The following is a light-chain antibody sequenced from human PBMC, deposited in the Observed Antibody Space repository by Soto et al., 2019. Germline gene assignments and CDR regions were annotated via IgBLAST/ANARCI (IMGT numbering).Light chain of an antibody. J-gene: IGKJ1*01. CDR2: KAS. CDR1: QTISSW. CDR3: QHYNSYSEA. Sequence: DIQMTQSPSTLSGSVGDRVTITCRASQTISSWLAWYQQKPGKAPKLLIYKASTLKSGVPSRFSGSGSGTEFTLTISSLQPDDFATYYCQHYNSYSEAFGQVTKVDI. V-gene: IGKV1-5*03.